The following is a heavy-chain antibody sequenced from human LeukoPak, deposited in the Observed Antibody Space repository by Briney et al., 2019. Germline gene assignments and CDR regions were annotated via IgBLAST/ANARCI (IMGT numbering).Heavy chain of an antibody. CDR2: IKSKTDGGTT. CDR1: GFSFTYAW. CDR3: TTLRGNWNYHYYYYYMDV. D-gene: IGHD1-7*01. V-gene: IGHV3-15*01. Sequence: GGSLRLSCAVSGFSFTYAWMSWVRQAPGKGLEWVGRIKSKTDGGTTDYVAPVKGRFAISRDDSKDTLYLQMNSLKTEDTAVYYCTTLRGNWNYHYYYYYMDVWGKGTTVTVSS. J-gene: IGHJ6*03.